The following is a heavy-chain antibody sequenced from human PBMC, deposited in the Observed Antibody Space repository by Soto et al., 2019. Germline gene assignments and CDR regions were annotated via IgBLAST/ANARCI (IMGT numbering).Heavy chain of an antibody. V-gene: IGHV4-34*01. Sequence: ETLSLTCAVYVGSFSGYYWSWIRQPPGKGLEWIGEINHSGSTNYNPSLKSRVTISVDTSKNQFSLKLSSVTAADTAVYYCARGRRSGRNYDYVWGSYRYTPQFDYWGQGTLVTVSS. CDR1: VGSFSGYY. J-gene: IGHJ4*02. D-gene: IGHD3-16*02. CDR3: ARGRRSGRNYDYVWGSYRYTPQFDY. CDR2: INHSGST.